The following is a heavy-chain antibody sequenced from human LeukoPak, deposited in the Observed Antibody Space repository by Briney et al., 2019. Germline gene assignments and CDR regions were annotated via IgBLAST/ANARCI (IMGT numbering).Heavy chain of an antibody. Sequence: SVMVSCKASGGTFSSYTISWVRQAPGQGLEWMGRIIPILGIANYAQKFQGRVTITTDKSTSTAYMELSSLRSEDTAVYYCARGGRDGYNPAVDYWGQGTLVTVSS. CDR3: ARGGRDGYNPAVDY. CDR1: GGTFSSYT. J-gene: IGHJ4*02. D-gene: IGHD5-24*01. V-gene: IGHV1-69*02. CDR2: IIPILGIA.